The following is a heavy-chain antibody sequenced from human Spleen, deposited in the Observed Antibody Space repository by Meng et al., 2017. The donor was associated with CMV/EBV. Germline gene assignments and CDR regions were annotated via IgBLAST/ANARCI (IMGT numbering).Heavy chain of an antibody. D-gene: IGHD1-26*01. J-gene: IGHJ4*02. CDR2: IWYDGSNA. Sequence: LSLTCAASGFTFDDYGMHWVRRAPGRGLEWVAHIWYDGSNAYYPDSVRGRFTISRDKTMNMVYLQMNSLRDDDTAVYFCVKDHLRTASYYDYWGRGTLVTVSS. V-gene: IGHV3-33*03. CDR1: GFTFDDYG. CDR3: VKDHLRTASYYDY.